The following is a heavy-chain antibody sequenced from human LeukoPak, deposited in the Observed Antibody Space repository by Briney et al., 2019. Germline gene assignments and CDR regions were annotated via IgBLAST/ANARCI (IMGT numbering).Heavy chain of an antibody. CDR1: GYTFTSYG. CDR3: ARDEARYSSGYYPNWFDP. V-gene: IGHV1-18*01. J-gene: IGHJ5*02. Sequence: EASVKVSREASGYTFTSYGICWVRQAPGQGLEWMGWISGYNGYTHYAHNLQGRVTMTTDTSTSTAYMELRSLRSDDTAVYYCARDEARYSSGYYPNWFDPWGQGTLVSVSS. CDR2: ISGYNGYT. D-gene: IGHD3-22*01.